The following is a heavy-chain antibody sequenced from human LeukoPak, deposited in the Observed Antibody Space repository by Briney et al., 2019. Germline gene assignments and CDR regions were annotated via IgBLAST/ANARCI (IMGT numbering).Heavy chain of an antibody. V-gene: IGHV3-21*01. CDR3: ARDSSNLYYGSGSYYFDY. D-gene: IGHD3-10*01. CDR2: ISSSSSYI. Sequence: PGGSLRLSCAASGFTFSSYSMNWVRQAPGKGLEWVSSISSSSSYIYYADSVKGRFTISRDNAKNSLYLQMNSLRAEDTAVYYCARDSSNLYYGSGSYYFDYWGQGTLVTVSS. CDR1: GFTFSSYS. J-gene: IGHJ4*02.